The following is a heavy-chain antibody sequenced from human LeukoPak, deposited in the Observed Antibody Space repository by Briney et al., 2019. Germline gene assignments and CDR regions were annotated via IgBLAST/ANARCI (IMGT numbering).Heavy chain of an antibody. CDR3: ARVTMVRGPPGAFDI. CDR1: GFTVSSNY. D-gene: IGHD3-10*01. V-gene: IGHV3-53*01. J-gene: IGHJ3*02. CDR2: IYSGGST. Sequence: GGSLRLSCAASGFTVSSNYMSWARQAPGKGLEWVSVIYSGGSTYYADSVKGRFTISRDNSKNTLYLQMNSLRAEDTAVYYCARVTMVRGPPGAFDIWGQATMVAVSS.